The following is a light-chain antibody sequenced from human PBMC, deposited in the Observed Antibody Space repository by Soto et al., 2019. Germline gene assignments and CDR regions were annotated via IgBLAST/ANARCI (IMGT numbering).Light chain of an antibody. J-gene: IGKJ1*01. V-gene: IGKV1-5*03. CDR1: QSISNW. CDR3: QQYDTAWT. Sequence: DIQMTQSPSTLSASVGDRVTITCRASQSISNWLAWYQQKPGKAPQLLIYTASSLESGVPSRFSGSGSGTESTLTISSLQPDDFATYYCQQYDTAWTFGQGTKVDIK. CDR2: TAS.